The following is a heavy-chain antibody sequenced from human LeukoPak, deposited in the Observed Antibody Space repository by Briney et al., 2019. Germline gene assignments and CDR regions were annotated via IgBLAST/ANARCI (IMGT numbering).Heavy chain of an antibody. D-gene: IGHD3-16*01. V-gene: IGHV4-4*07. CDR2: IYTSGST. J-gene: IGHJ4*02. Sequence: PSETLSLTCTVSGGSISSYYWSWIRQPAEKGLEWIGRIYTSGSTNYNPSLKSRVTMSVDTSKNQFSLKLSSVTAADTAVYYCARDLGCWSGGYFDYWGQGTLVTVSS. CDR1: GGSISSYY. CDR3: ARDLGCWSGGYFDY.